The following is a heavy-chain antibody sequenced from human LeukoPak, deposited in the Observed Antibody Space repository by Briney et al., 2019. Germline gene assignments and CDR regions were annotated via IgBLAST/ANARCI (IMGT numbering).Heavy chain of an antibody. CDR1: GASISSSSHY. D-gene: IGHD2-15*01. V-gene: IGHV4-39*01. J-gene: IGHJ4*02. CDR3: ARQGSAYYFDF. CDR2: VYYSERT. Sequence: SETLSLTCTVSGASISSSSHYWGWIRQPPGKELQWIASVYYSERTNYNPSLKSRVTISVDTSEKQFSLQVNSVTAADTAVYYCARQGSAYYFDFWGQGLPVTVSS.